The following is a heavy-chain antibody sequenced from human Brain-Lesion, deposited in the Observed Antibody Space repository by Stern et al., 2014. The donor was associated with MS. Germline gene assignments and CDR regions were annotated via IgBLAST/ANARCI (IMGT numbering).Heavy chain of an antibody. CDR3: AKGYNWFDS. Sequence: QLVDSGPGLMKPSQTLALTCAISGDSASSNSAAWNCIRQSPSRGLEWLGRTYYRSKWYYQYAESVKSRITINADTSTNQFSLQLNSGTPEDTAVYLCAKGYNWFDSWGQGTVVTVS. J-gene: IGHJ5*01. CDR1: GDSASSNSAA. V-gene: IGHV6-1*01. CDR2: TYYRSKWYY.